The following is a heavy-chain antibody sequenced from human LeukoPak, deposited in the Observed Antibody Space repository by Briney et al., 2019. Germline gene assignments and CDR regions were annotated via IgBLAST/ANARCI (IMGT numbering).Heavy chain of an antibody. CDR1: NYSISSGSY. CDR3: AREGTVRWFDP. Sequence: NPSETLSLTCIVSNYSISSGSYWTWIRQPPGRGLEWIGGIYHSGYTFYNPSLKSRVTISVDTSKNEFSLKLNSVTAADTALYYCAREGTVRWFDPWGQGTLVTVSS. D-gene: IGHD1-14*01. J-gene: IGHJ5*02. V-gene: IGHV4-38-2*02. CDR2: IYHSGYT.